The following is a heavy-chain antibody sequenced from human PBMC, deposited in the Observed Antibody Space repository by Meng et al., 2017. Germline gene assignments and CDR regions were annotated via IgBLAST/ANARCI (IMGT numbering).Heavy chain of an antibody. J-gene: IGHJ6*02. CDR3: ARDALRLGELSLFRPLEYYYYYGMDV. D-gene: IGHD3-16*02. CDR1: GFTFSSYA. CDR2: ISYDGSNK. Sequence: GESLKISCAASGFTFSSYAMHWVRQAPGKGLEWVAVISYDGSNKYYADSVKGRFTISRDNSKNTLYLQMNSLRAEDTAVYYCARDALRLGELSLFRPLEYYYYYGMDVWGQGTTVTVSS. V-gene: IGHV3-30*01.